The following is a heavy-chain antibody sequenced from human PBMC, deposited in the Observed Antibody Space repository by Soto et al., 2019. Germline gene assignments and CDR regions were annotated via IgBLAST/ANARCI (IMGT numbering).Heavy chain of an antibody. CDR3: ARGEGGWFDP. CDR2: ISTSSSTI. J-gene: IGHJ5*02. V-gene: IGHV3-48*04. CDR1: GFTFSNYS. Sequence: EVQVVESGGGFVQPGGSLRLSCAASGFTFSNYSMNWVRQAPGKGLEWVSYISTSSSTIYYADSVKGRFTISRDNAKNSPDLQMINLRAEDTAVYYCARGEGGWFDPWGQGTLVTVSS.